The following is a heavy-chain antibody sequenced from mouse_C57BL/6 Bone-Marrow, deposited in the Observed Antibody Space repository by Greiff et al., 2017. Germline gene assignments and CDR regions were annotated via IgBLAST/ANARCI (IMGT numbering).Heavy chain of an antibody. CDR3: ARHCPLLLRFFDY. CDR2: ISGGGGNT. D-gene: IGHD1-1*01. J-gene: IGHJ2*01. CDR1: GFTFSSYT. Sequence: EVQRVESGGGLVKPGGSLKLSCAASGFTFSSYTMSWVRQTPEKRLEWVATISGGGGNTYYPDSVKGRFTISRDNAKNTLYLQMSSLRSEDTALYYCARHCPLLLRFFDYWGQGTTLTVSS. V-gene: IGHV5-9*01.